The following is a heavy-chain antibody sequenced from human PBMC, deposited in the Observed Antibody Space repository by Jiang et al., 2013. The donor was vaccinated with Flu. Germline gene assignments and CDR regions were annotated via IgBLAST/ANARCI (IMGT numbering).Heavy chain of an antibody. D-gene: IGHD3-3*01. J-gene: IGHJ5*02. CDR2: IYWNDDK. CDR1: GFSLSTSGVG. V-gene: IGHV2-5*01. Sequence: KPTQTLTLTCTFSGFSLSTSGVGVGWIRQPPGKALEWLALIYWNDDKRYSPSLKSRLTITKDTSKNQVVLTMTNMDPVDTATYYCAHSYYDFWSGSWFDPWGQGTLVTVSS. CDR3: AHSYYDFWSGSWFDP.